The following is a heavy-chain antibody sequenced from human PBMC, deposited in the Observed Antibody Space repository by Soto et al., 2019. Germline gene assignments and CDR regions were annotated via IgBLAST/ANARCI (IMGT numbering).Heavy chain of an antibody. CDR2: ISGSGGST. V-gene: IGHV3-23*01. D-gene: IGHD6-13*01. CDR3: ARRGSSSYFDY. Sequence: EVQLLESGGGLVQPGGSLRISCAASGFTFSSYAMRWVRQAPGKGLEWVSAISGSGGSTYYADSVKGRFTISRDNSKNTLFLQMNSLRAEDTAVYYCARRGSSSYFDYWGQGTLVTVSS. J-gene: IGHJ4*02. CDR1: GFTFSSYA.